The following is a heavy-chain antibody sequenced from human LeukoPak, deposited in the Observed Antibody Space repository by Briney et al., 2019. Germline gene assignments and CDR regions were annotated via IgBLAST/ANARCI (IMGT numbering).Heavy chain of an antibody. CDR3: AKPRINVEGIFDY. D-gene: IGHD3-16*01. J-gene: IGHJ4*02. Sequence: PGGSLRLSCAASGFTFSSYAMSWVRQAPGKGREWVSAISGSGGSTYYADSVKGRFTISRDNSKNTLYLQMNSLRAEDTAVYYCAKPRINVEGIFDYWGQGTLVTVSS. V-gene: IGHV3-23*01. CDR2: ISGSGGST. CDR1: GFTFSSYA.